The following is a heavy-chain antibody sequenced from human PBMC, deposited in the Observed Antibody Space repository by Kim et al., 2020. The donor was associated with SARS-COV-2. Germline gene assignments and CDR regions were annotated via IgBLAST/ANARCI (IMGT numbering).Heavy chain of an antibody. Sequence: ASVKVSCKVSGYTLTELSMHWVRQAPGKGLEWMGGFDPEDGETIYAQKFQGRVTMTEDTSTDTAYMELSSLRSEDTAVYYCATVATSSITIFGVVTFPYAFDIWGQGTMVTVSS. CDR2: FDPEDGET. J-gene: IGHJ3*02. CDR3: ATVATSSITIFGVVTFPYAFDI. V-gene: IGHV1-24*01. CDR1: GYTLTELS. D-gene: IGHD3-3*01.